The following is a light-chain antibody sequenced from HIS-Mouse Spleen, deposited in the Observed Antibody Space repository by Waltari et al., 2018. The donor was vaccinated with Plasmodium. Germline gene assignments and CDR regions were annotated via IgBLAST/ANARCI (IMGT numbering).Light chain of an antibody. V-gene: IGLV2-8*01. CDR1: SSDVGGYNY. CDR3: SSYAGSNNLV. CDR2: AVS. Sequence: QSALTQPPSASGSPGQSVTISCTGTSSDVGGYNYVSWYQQHPGKAPKLMIYAVSKLPSGVPDRFSGSKSGNTASLTVSGLQAEDEADYYCSSYAGSNNLVFGGGTKLTVL. J-gene: IGLJ2*01.